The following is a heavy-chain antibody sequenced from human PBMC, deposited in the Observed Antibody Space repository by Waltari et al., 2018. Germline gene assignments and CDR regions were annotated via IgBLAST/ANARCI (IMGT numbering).Heavy chain of an antibody. CDR1: GLTVSSNY. V-gene: IGHV3-53*01. D-gene: IGHD6-13*01. CDR3: AREGGSSGD. J-gene: IGHJ4*02. CDR2: IYEGGTT. Sequence: EVQLVVSGGGLIPPGGSRSLSCAASGLTVSSNYMGWVRLAPGKGREWGSVIYEGGTTCYAHSLKGRLTISRHNSKNTQDLHMHSLRAEDTAGYYCAREGGSSGDWGQGTLVTVSS.